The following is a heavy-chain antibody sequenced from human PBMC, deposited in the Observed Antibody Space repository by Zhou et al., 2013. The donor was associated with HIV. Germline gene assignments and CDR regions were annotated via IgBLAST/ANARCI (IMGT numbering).Heavy chain of an antibody. D-gene: IGHD6-13*01. J-gene: IGHJ5*02. Sequence: QVQLLQSGAEVKKPGASVKVSCKASGYTFTNHYLHWVRQAPGQGLEWMGWINPSSGGTNYAQTFQGRVTMTRDTSMSTAYMELRSLRSDDTALYYCARETGAAALGSWFDPGAREPWSPSPQ. V-gene: IGHV1-2*02. CDR2: INPSSGGT. CDR1: GYTFTNHY. CDR3: ARETGAAALGSWFDP.